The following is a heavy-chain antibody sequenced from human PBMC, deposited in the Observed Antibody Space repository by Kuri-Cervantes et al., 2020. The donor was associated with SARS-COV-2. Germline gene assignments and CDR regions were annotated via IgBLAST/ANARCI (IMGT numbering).Heavy chain of an antibody. Sequence: SETLSLTCAVYGGSFSGYYWGWIRQSPGKGLEWIGEINHSGSTNYNPPLKSRVTISLETSKNQFSLNLSSVTAADTAVYYCARGEWDVVLDWGQGTLVTVSS. CDR2: INHSGST. D-gene: IGHD1-26*01. V-gene: IGHV4-34*01. CDR3: ARGEWDVVLD. J-gene: IGHJ4*02. CDR1: GGSFSGYY.